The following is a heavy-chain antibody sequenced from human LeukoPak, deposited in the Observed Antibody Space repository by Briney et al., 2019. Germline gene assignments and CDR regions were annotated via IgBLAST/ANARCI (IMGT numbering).Heavy chain of an antibody. CDR1: GGSFSGYY. V-gene: IGHV4-34*01. J-gene: IGHJ4*02. CDR2: INHSGST. D-gene: IGHD5-18*01. Sequence: SETLSLTCAVYGGSFSGYYWSWIRQPPGKGLEWIGEINHSGSTNYNPSLKSRVTISVDTSKNQFSLKLSSVTAADTAVYYCARVPERGYSYGSLGYWGQGTLVTVSS. CDR3: ARVPERGYSYGSLGY.